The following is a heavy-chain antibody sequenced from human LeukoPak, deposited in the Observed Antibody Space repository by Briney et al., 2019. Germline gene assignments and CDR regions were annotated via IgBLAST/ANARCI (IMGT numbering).Heavy chain of an antibody. Sequence: GGSLRLSCAASGFTVSNNYMSWVRQAPGKGLEWVSVIYSGGSTYYADSVKGRFTISRDNSKNTLYLQMNSLRAEDTAVYYCARSLDGIAASSDYWGQGTLLTVSS. CDR3: ARSLDGIAASSDY. J-gene: IGHJ4*02. CDR1: GFTVSNNY. D-gene: IGHD6-13*01. CDR2: IYSGGST. V-gene: IGHV3-53*01.